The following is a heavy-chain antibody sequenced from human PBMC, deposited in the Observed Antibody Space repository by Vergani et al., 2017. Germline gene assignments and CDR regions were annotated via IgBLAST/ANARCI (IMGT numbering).Heavy chain of an antibody. V-gene: IGHV4-34*01. CDR2: INHSGST. CDR1: GGSFSGYY. D-gene: IGHD5-18*01. CDR3: ARAGVRGYSYGLRGSLDY. J-gene: IGHJ4*02. Sequence: QVQLQQWGAGLLKPSETLSLTCAVYGGSFSGYYWSWIRQPPGKGLEWIGEINHSGSTNYNPSLKSRVTISVDTSKNQFSLKLSSVTAADPAVYYCARAGVRGYSYGLRGSLDYWGQGTLVTVSS.